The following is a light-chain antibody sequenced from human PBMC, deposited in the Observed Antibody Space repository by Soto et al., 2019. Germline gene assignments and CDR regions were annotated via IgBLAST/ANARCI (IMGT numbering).Light chain of an antibody. CDR3: QQYNSYHT. Sequence: DIQMTQSPSTLSASVGDRVTITCRASQSINNWLAWYQQRPGKAPNLLIYKASSLESGVPSRFSGSGSGTEFTLTISSLQPDDFATYYCQQYNSYHTFGQGTKLEMK. V-gene: IGKV1-5*03. CDR2: KAS. J-gene: IGKJ2*01. CDR1: QSINNW.